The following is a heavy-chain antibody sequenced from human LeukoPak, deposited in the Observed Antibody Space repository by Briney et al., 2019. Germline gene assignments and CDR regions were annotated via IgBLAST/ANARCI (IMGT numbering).Heavy chain of an antibody. CDR3: VREGGSDWYSGWFDP. J-gene: IGHJ5*02. Sequence: GESLRLSCAASGFTFTTYWMSWVRQAPGKELEWVANIKQDGTEKYYVDSVKGRFTISRDNAKNSLYLQMNSLRVEDTAVYYCVREGGSDWYSGWFDPWGQGTLVTVSS. CDR1: GFTFTTYW. V-gene: IGHV3-7*01. CDR2: IKQDGTEK. D-gene: IGHD6-19*01.